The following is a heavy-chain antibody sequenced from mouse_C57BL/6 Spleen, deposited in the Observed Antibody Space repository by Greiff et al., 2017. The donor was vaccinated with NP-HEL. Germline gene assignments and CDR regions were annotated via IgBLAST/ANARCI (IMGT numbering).Heavy chain of an antibody. Sequence: ESGPGLVKPSQSLSLTCSVTGYSITSGYYWNWIRQFPGNKLEWMGYISYDGSNNYNPSLKNRISITRDTSKNQFFLKLNSVTTEDTATYYCARRDDYRAWFAYWGQGTLVTVSA. CDR1: GYSITSGYY. D-gene: IGHD2-4*01. CDR2: ISYDGSN. J-gene: IGHJ3*01. CDR3: ARRDDYRAWFAY. V-gene: IGHV3-6*01.